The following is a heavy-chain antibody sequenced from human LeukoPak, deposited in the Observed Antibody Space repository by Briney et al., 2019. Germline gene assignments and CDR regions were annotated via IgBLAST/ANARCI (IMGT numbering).Heavy chain of an antibody. V-gene: IGHV4-61*02. CDR3: AREPGYGDYPFDY. CDR1: GGSISSGSYY. D-gene: IGHD4-17*01. J-gene: IGHJ4*02. CDR2: IYTSGST. Sequence: SETLSLTCTVSGGSISSGSYYWSWIRQPARKGLEWIGRIYTSGSTNYNPSLKSRVTISVDTSKNQFSLKLSSVTAADTAVYYCAREPGYGDYPFDYWGQGTLVTVSS.